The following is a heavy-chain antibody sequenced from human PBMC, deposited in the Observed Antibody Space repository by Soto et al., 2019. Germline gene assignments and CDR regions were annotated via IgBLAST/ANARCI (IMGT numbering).Heavy chain of an antibody. Sequence: SVKVSCKASGGTFSSYAISWVRQAPGQGLEWMGGIIPIFGTANYAQKFQGRVTITADESTSTAYMELSSLRSEDTAVYYCAPSSPPRGVVVVAANYYYYGMDVWGQGTTVTVSS. D-gene: IGHD2-15*01. CDR3: APSSPPRGVVVVAANYYYYGMDV. J-gene: IGHJ6*02. CDR2: IIPIFGTA. CDR1: GGTFSSYA. V-gene: IGHV1-69*13.